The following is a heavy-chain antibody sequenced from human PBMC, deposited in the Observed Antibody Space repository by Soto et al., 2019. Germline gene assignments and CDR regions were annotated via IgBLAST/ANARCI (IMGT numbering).Heavy chain of an antibody. CDR2: ISGGSGST. V-gene: IGHV3-23*01. Sequence: GGSLRLSCVASGFSFGTYAMTWVRQVPGRGREWVSTISGGSGSTVYADSVKGRFTISRDISKKMLFLHMNGLSGEDTGTYYCAKGAARYFDYWGRGTLVTVSS. CDR3: AKGAARYFDY. CDR1: GFSFGTYA. D-gene: IGHD1-26*01. J-gene: IGHJ4*02.